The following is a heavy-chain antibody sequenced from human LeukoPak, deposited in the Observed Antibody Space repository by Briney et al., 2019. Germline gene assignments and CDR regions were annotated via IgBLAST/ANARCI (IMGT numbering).Heavy chain of an antibody. CDR3: ARGYNYAFKY. Sequence: GGSLRLSRAASGFTFSNYAMHWVRQAPGKGLEWVAVISYDASNKYYADSVKGRFTISRDNSKNTLYLQMNSLRAEDTAVYYCARGYNYAFKYWGQGTLVTVSS. CDR1: GFTFSNYA. CDR2: ISYDASNK. J-gene: IGHJ4*02. D-gene: IGHD5-18*01. V-gene: IGHV3-30-3*01.